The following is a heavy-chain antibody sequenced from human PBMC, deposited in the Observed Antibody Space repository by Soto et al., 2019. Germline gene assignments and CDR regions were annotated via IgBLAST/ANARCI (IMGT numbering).Heavy chain of an antibody. CDR2: ISYDGGNK. J-gene: IGHJ4*02. Sequence: QVQLVESGGGVVQPGRSLRLSCAASGFTFSNYAMHWVRQAPGKGLEWVAVISYDGGNKYYADSVKGRFTISRDKYKNTLYLQMNSLRAEDPAVYFCANGRPGYSSMLVNFDYWGQGTLVTVSS. CDR1: GFTFSNYA. D-gene: IGHD6-13*01. V-gene: IGHV3-30*18. CDR3: ANGRPGYSSMLVNFDY.